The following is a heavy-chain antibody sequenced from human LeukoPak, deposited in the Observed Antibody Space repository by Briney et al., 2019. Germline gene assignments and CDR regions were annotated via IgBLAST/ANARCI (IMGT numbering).Heavy chain of an antibody. CDR2: INTNTGNP. V-gene: IGHV7-4-1*02. CDR1: GYTFTSYA. J-gene: IGHJ6*02. CDR3: ARDSYSKGYYYGMDV. D-gene: IGHD4-11*01. Sequence: ASVKVSCKASGYTFTSYAMNWVRQAPGQGLEWVGWINTNTGNPTYAQGFTGRFVFSLDTSVSTAYLQISSLKAEDTAVYYCARDSYSKGYYYGMDVWGQGTTVTVSS.